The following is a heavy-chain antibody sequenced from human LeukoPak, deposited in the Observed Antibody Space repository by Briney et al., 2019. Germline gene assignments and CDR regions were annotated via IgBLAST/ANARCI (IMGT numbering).Heavy chain of an antibody. D-gene: IGHD3-22*01. J-gene: IGHJ4*02. Sequence: PSETLSLTCAVYGGSFSGYYWSWIRQPPGKGLEWIGEINHSGSTNYNPSLKSRVTISVDTSKNQFSLKLSSVTAADTAVYYCARGRHYYDSNGLIDYWGQGTLVTVSS. V-gene: IGHV4-34*01. CDR3: ARGRHYYDSNGLIDY. CDR2: INHSGST. CDR1: GGSFSGYY.